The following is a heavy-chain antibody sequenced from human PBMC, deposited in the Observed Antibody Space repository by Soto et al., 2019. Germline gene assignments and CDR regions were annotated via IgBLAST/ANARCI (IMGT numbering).Heavy chain of an antibody. CDR1: GGSISSSSYY. Sequence: SETLSLTCTVSGGSISSSSYYWGWIRQPPGKGLEWIGSIYYSGSTYYNPSLKSRVTISVDTSKNQFSLKLSSVTAADTAVYYCARRCGSGWIFDYWGQGTLVTVSS. CDR3: ARRCGSGWIFDY. J-gene: IGHJ4*02. V-gene: IGHV4-39*01. CDR2: IYYSGST. D-gene: IGHD6-19*01.